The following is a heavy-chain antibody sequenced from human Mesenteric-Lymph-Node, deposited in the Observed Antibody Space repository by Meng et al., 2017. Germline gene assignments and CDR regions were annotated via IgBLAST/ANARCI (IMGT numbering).Heavy chain of an antibody. CDR3: ARGSRGYSYG. D-gene: IGHD5-18*01. V-gene: IGHV4-30-4*01. Sequence: QVQLQASGPGLVKPSQTLSLTCTVSGGSVSSGNNYWIWIRQPPGKGLEWIGYIYYSGRTYYNPSLESRVTMSVDTSKNQFSLKLSSVTAADTAVYYCARGSRGYSYGWGQGTLVTVSS. J-gene: IGHJ4*02. CDR2: IYYSGRT. CDR1: GGSVSSGNNY.